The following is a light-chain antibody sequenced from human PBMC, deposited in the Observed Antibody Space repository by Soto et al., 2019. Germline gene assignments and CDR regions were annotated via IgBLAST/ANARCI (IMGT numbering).Light chain of an antibody. CDR3: QQYSSSPLT. CDR1: QSVSNY. CDR2: GTS. Sequence: DIVLTHSPAALSVSPCEGAILSFRASQSVSNYLAWYQQKPGQAPRLLIYGTSNRATGIPDRFSGSGSGTDFTLTISRLEPEDFAVYYCQQYSSSPLTFGGGTKVDIK. J-gene: IGKJ4*01. V-gene: IGKV3-20*01.